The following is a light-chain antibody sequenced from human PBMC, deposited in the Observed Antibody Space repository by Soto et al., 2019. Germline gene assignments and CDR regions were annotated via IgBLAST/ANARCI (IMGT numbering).Light chain of an antibody. J-gene: IGKJ5*01. V-gene: IGKV1-9*01. CDR1: QGISSY. CDR3: QQLNSYPPT. Sequence: DIQLTQSPSFLSASVGDRFPITCLASQGISSYLAWYQQKQGKDPKILIYAESTLQSGVQSRFSGSGSGTEFTLTISSMQPEEFATYYCQQLNSYPPTFGHGTRLEI. CDR2: AES.